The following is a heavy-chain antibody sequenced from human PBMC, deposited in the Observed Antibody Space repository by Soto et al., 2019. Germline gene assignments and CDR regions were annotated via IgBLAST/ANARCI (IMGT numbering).Heavy chain of an antibody. CDR1: GGSLSGSY. J-gene: IGHJ4*02. CDR3: ETGGGWLHNSYIRRLYFDY. Sequence: SETLSLPCTVSGGSLSGSYCSWIRKSPGKSLAWIASISYTGSTTHNPSLKSRVTLSVDTSKNQFSLSLPSVTPADTAASYCETGGGWLHNSYIRRLYFDYWGQGVLVTVSS. D-gene: IGHD3-3*02. V-gene: IGHV4-59*01. CDR2: ISYTGST.